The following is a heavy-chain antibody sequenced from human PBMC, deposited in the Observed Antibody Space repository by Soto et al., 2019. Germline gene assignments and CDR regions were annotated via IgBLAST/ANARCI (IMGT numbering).Heavy chain of an antibody. CDR3: AKGVSQYTPLALFDY. CDR1: GFTFSRYA. Sequence: GGSLRLSCAASGFTFSRYAMRWVRQAPGKGLEWVSTISGSDGRTYSTDSVKCRLTISRDNSRNTAHLQMNSLRVEDTAVYYCAKGVSQYTPLALFDYWGRGTLVTVSS. V-gene: IGHV3-23*01. CDR2: ISGSDGRT. J-gene: IGHJ4*02. D-gene: IGHD2-2*02.